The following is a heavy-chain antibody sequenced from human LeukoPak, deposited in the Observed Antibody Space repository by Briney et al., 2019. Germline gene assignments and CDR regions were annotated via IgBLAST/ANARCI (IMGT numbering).Heavy chain of an antibody. CDR3: ASVYGSGKRWFDP. CDR1: GGSVSSSIYY. J-gene: IGHJ5*02. Sequence: PSETLSLTCTVSGGSVSSSIYYWAWIRQPPGKGLEWIGNIYYSGSTYCNPSLKSRVTISVDTSKNQFSLKLSSVTAADTAVYYCASVYGSGKRWFDPWGQGTLVTVSS. D-gene: IGHD3-10*01. V-gene: IGHV4-39*01. CDR2: IYYSGST.